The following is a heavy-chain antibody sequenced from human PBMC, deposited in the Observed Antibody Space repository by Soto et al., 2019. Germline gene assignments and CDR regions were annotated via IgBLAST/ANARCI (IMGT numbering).Heavy chain of an antibody. CDR2: IKSKTDGGTT. J-gene: IGHJ4*02. CDR1: GFTFSNAW. CDR3: TTVSEVDTAMVDY. D-gene: IGHD5-18*01. Sequence: GGSRRLSWAASGFTFSNAWMNWVRQAPGKGLEWVGRIKSKTDGGTTDYAAPVKGRFTISRDDSKNTLYLQMNSLKTEDTAVYYCTTVSEVDTAMVDYWGQGTLVTVSS. V-gene: IGHV3-15*07.